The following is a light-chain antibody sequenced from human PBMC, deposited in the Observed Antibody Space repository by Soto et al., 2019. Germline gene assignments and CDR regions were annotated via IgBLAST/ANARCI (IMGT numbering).Light chain of an antibody. J-gene: IGKJ1*01. CDR2: AAS. CDR1: QNINTY. V-gene: IGKV1-39*01. Sequence: DIPMTQSPSSLSASLGDRVTITCRASQNINTYLNCYQHQPRKAPKILLSAASSLQSGVPSRFSGSGSGTDFTLPISSLQPEDFATYYCQQSYSTTWTFGQGTKVDI. CDR3: QQSYSTTWT.